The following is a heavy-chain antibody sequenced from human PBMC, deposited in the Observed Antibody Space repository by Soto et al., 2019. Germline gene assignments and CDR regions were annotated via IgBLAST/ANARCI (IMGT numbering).Heavy chain of an antibody. Sequence: ASVKVSCKASGYTFTSYYMHWVRQAPEQGLEWMGIINPSGGSTSYAQKFQGRVTMTRDTSTSTVYMELSSLRSEDTAVYYCATINTVAVYYYGMDVWGQGTTVTVSS. V-gene: IGHV1-46*01. CDR1: GYTFTSYY. D-gene: IGHD6-19*01. CDR2: INPSGGST. CDR3: ATINTVAVYYYGMDV. J-gene: IGHJ6*02.